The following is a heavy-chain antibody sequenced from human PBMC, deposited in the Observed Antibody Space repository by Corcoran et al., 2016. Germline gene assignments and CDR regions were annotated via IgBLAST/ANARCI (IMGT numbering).Heavy chain of an antibody. J-gene: IGHJ4*02. D-gene: IGHD6-19*01. Sequence: QVQLQQWGAGLLKPSETLSLTCAVYGGSFSGYYWSWIRQPPGKGLEWIGEINHSGSTNYTPSLKSRVTISVDTSKNQFSLKLSSVTAADTAVYYCARGNVPSGATELAVAAYFDYWGQGTLVTVSS. CDR3: ARGNVPSGATELAVAAYFDY. CDR2: INHSGST. V-gene: IGHV4-34*01. CDR1: GGSFSGYY.